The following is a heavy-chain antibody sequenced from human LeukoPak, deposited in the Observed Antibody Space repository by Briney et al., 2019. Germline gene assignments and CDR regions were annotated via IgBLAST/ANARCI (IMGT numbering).Heavy chain of an antibody. J-gene: IGHJ5*02. D-gene: IGHD3-10*01. V-gene: IGHV3-11*01. Sequence: GGSLRLSCAASEFVFSDYYMSWIRQAPGKGLEWVSYISDSGGTIYYADSVKGRFTISRDNVKNSLYLQMNGLRAEDTAVYYCAREMEGDYGSGTFSDLWGQGNMVTVSS. CDR3: AREMEGDYGSGTFSDL. CDR2: ISDSGGTI. CDR1: EFVFSDYY.